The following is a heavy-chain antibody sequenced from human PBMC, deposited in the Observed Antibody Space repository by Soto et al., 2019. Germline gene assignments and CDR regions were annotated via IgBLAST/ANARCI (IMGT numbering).Heavy chain of an antibody. CDR2: ISSSGSTI. CDR3: AREVCSSTSCYTNWFDP. J-gene: IGHJ5*02. Sequence: GGSLRLSCAASGFTFSSYEMNWFRQAPGKGLEWVSYISSSGSTIYYADSVKGRFTISRDNAKNSLYLQMNSLRAEDTAVYYCAREVCSSTSCYTNWFDPWGQGTLVTVSS. D-gene: IGHD2-2*02. CDR1: GFTFSSYE. V-gene: IGHV3-48*03.